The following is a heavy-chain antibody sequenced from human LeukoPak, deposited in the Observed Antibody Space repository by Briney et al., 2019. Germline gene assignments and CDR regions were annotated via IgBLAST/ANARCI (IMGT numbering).Heavy chain of an antibody. Sequence: SGGSLRLSCAASGFTFSDYWMTWVRQAPGKGLEWVAVIWYDGSNKYYADSVKGRFTISRDNSKNTLYLQMNSLRAEDTAVYYCARDKNGSFDYWGQGTLVTVSS. J-gene: IGHJ4*02. CDR3: ARDKNGSFDY. V-gene: IGHV3-33*08. CDR1: GFTFSDYW. CDR2: IWYDGSNK. D-gene: IGHD2-8*01.